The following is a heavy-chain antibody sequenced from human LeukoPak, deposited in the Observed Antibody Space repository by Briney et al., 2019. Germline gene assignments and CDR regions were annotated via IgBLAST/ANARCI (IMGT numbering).Heavy chain of an antibody. CDR2: ISRSGSTI. V-gene: IGHV3-48*03. CDR3: ARDPQGITMIVVAGAFDI. D-gene: IGHD3-22*01. CDR1: GFTFSSYE. Sequence: GGSLRLSCAASGFTFSSYEMNWVRQAPGKGLEWVSYISRSGSTIYYADSVKGRFTISRDNSKNTLYLQMNSLRAEDTAVYYCARDPQGITMIVVAGAFDIWGQGTMVTVSS. J-gene: IGHJ3*02.